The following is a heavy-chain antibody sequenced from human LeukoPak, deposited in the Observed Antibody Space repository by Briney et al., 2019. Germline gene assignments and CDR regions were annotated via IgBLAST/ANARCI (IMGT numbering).Heavy chain of an antibody. CDR2: ISSSSSYI. D-gene: IGHD1-26*01. V-gene: IGHV3-21*01. CDR1: GFTFSSYS. CDR3: ARALGWELFKGPDAFDI. J-gene: IGHJ3*02. Sequence: PGGSLRLSCAASGFTFSSYSMNWVRQAPGKGLEWVSSISSSSSYIYYADSVKGRFTISRDNAKNSLYLQMNSLRAEDTAVYYCARALGWELFKGPDAFDIWGQGTMVTVSS.